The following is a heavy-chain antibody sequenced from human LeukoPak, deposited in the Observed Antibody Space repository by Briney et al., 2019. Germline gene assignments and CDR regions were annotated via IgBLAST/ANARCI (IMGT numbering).Heavy chain of an antibody. J-gene: IGHJ3*02. Sequence: GASVKVSCKASGGTFSSYAISWVGQAPGQGLKWMGGIIPIFGTANYAQKFQGRVTITTDESTSTAYMELSSLRSEDTAVYYCARSAMATITGDAFDIWGQGTMVTVSS. CDR2: IIPIFGTA. V-gene: IGHV1-69*05. D-gene: IGHD5-24*01. CDR3: ARSAMATITGDAFDI. CDR1: GGTFSSYA.